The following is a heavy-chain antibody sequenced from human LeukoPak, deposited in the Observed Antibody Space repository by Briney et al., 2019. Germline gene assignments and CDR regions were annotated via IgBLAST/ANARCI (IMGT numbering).Heavy chain of an antibody. V-gene: IGHV3-7*02. D-gene: IGHD2-21*02. CDR2: INHDGGDK. J-gene: IGHJ4*02. Sequence: TGGSLRLSCVASGFIFRNYWMSWVRQAPGKGLEWVANINHDGGDKKYVDSVKGRFTISRDNTKSSLYLQMNSLRVEDTAVYYCAITGGPTVTAFDLWGQGILVTVSS. CDR1: GFIFRNYW. CDR3: AITGGPTVTAFDL.